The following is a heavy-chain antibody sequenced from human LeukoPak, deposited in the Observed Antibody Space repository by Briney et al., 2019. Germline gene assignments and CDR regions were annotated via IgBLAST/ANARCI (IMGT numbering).Heavy chain of an antibody. Sequence: PGGSLRLSCAASGFTFSSYGMHWVRQAPGNGLEWVAFIRYDGSNKYYADSVKGRFTISRDNSKNTLYLQMNSLRAEDTAVYYCAKDSLLWFGELSDYWGQGTLVTVSS. CDR1: GFTFSSYG. CDR2: IRYDGSNK. D-gene: IGHD3-10*01. J-gene: IGHJ4*02. CDR3: AKDSLLWFGELSDY. V-gene: IGHV3-30*02.